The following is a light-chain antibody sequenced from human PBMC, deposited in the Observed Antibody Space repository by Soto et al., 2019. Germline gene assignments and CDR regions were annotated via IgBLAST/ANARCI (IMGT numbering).Light chain of an antibody. CDR1: QGISSR. CDR2: AAS. CDR3: QQATSFPLT. Sequence: DVQMTQPPSSVSASVGDRVTITCRASQGISSRLAWYPQKTGKPPKLLFYAASCLPTGVSSRFSGSGSGTDFPLTTSSLQPEDFATYYCQQATSFPLTFGGGTKVEIK. V-gene: IGKV1-12*01. J-gene: IGKJ4*01.